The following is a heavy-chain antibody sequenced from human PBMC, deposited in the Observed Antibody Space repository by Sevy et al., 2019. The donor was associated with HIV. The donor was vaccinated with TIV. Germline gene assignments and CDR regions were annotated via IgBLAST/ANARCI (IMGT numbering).Heavy chain of an antibody. D-gene: IGHD2-8*01. J-gene: IGHJ4*02. Sequence: GGSLRLSCAVSGFNFNIYSMSWVRQAPGKGLEGVSTLSFGCGRINYADSVKGRFIISGDDSKNTLYLQMNGLRAEDTAVYFCAREGCTRPHDYWGQGTLVTVSS. CDR1: GFNFNIYS. CDR3: AREGCTRPHDY. CDR2: LSFGCGRI. V-gene: IGHV3-23*01.